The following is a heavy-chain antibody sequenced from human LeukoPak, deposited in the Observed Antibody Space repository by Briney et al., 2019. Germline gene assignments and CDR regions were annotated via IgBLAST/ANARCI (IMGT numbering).Heavy chain of an antibody. CDR1: GFSFNNYW. CDR3: VGSSGWTGY. V-gene: IGHV3-74*01. CDR2: IDNDGST. D-gene: IGHD6-19*01. J-gene: IGHJ4*02. Sequence: GGSLRLSCAASGFSFNNYWMHWVRQAPGKGLEWVSRIDNDGSTRYADSVKGRFTISRDNAKNTLYLQMNSLRVDDTAVYYCVGSSGWTGYWGQGSLVTVSS.